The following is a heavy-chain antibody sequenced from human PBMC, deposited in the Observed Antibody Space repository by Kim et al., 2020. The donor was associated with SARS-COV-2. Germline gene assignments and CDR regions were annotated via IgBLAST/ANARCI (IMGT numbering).Heavy chain of an antibody. CDR3: ARTTMVRGVTGFDP. D-gene: IGHD3-10*01. Sequence: SETLSLTCAVYGGSFSGYYWSWIRQPPGKGLEWIGEINHSGSTNYNPSLKSRVTISVDTSKNQFSLKLSSVTAADTAVYYCARTTMVRGVTGFDPWGQGTLVTVSS. CDR1: GGSFSGYY. V-gene: IGHV4-34*01. J-gene: IGHJ5*02. CDR2: INHSGST.